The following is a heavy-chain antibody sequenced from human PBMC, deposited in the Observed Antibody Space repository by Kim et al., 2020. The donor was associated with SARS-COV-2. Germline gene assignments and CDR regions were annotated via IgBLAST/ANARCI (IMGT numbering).Heavy chain of an antibody. CDR1: GFTFSAYW. CDR3: GRDLGGGGSS. V-gene: IGHV3-74*01. D-gene: IGHD3-16*01. Sequence: GGSLRLSCAASGFTFSAYWMHWVRQAPGQGLVWVARIDNGGGITDYADSVKGRFTISRDDAKNTLYLQMNSLQADDTAVYYCGRDLGGGGSSWGQGTQVTVSS. J-gene: IGHJ5*02. CDR2: IDNGGGIT.